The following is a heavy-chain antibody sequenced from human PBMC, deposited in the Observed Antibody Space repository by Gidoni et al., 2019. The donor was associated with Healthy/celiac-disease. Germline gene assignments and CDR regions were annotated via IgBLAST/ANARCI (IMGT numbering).Heavy chain of an antibody. V-gene: IGHV3-33*01. J-gene: IGHJ4*02. D-gene: IGHD2-2*01. Sequence: QVQLVESGGGVVQPGRSLRLSCAASGFTFISYGMHWVRQAPGKVLEWVAVIWYDGSNKYYADSVKGRFTISRDNSKNTLYLQMNSLRAEDTAVYYCARVEKRCSSTSCEYYFDYWGQGTLVTVSS. CDR3: ARVEKRCSSTSCEYYFDY. CDR2: IWYDGSNK. CDR1: GFTFISYG.